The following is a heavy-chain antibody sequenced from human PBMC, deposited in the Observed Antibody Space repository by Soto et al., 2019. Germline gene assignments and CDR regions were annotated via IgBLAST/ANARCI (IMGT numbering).Heavy chain of an antibody. D-gene: IGHD2-2*01. CDR2: ISSSTSYV. CDR3: ARAPSEGRVGNWFES. CDR1: GFTFSRYG. V-gene: IGHV3-21*06. Sequence: EVQLVESGGGLVKPGGSLRLSCAASGFTFSRYGMNWLRQAPGKGLEWVASISSSTSYVYYADSVKGRFSTSRDNAKNILYVEMYALRTEDTAVYYCARAPSEGRVGNWFESWGQGTLVTLSS. J-gene: IGHJ5*01.